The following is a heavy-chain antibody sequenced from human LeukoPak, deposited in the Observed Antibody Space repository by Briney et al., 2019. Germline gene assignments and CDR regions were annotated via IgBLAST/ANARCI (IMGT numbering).Heavy chain of an antibody. D-gene: IGHD3-16*01. J-gene: IGHJ4*02. Sequence: GGSLRLSCAASGLTFSSHAMIWVRQAPGKGLEWVSTISNSGGSTYYADSVKGRFTISRDNSKNTLYLQMNSLRAEDTAVYYCARAMSTWGGVRNYFDSWGRGALVTVSS. CDR1: GLTFSSHA. CDR2: ISNSGGST. V-gene: IGHV3-23*01. CDR3: ARAMSTWGGVRNYFDS.